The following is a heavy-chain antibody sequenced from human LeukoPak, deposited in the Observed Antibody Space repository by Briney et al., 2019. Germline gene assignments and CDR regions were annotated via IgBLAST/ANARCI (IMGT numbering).Heavy chain of an antibody. CDR2: IWYDGSNK. J-gene: IGHJ3*02. V-gene: IGHV3-33*01. CDR3: ARGEGYDYVWGRLGFFDI. D-gene: IGHD3-16*01. CDR1: GFTFSSYG. Sequence: PGGSLRLSCAASGFTFSSYGMHWVRQAPGKGLEWVAVIWYDGSNKYYADSVKGRFTISRDNSKNTLYLQMNSLRAEDTAVYYFARGEGYDYVWGRLGFFDIWGQGTMVTVSS.